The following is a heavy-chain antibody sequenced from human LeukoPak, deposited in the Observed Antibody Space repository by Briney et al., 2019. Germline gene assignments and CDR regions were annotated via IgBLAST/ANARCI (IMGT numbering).Heavy chain of an antibody. CDR3: ARDTLYCGGDCARAFDI. J-gene: IGHJ3*02. V-gene: IGHV1-18*01. Sequence: ASVKVSCKASGYTFTSYGISWVRQAPGQGLEWMGWISAYNGNTNYAQKLQGRVTMTTDTSTSTAYMELRSLRSDDTAVYYCARDTLYCGGDCARAFDIWGQGTVVTVSS. CDR2: ISAYNGNT. D-gene: IGHD2-21*02. CDR1: GYTFTSYG.